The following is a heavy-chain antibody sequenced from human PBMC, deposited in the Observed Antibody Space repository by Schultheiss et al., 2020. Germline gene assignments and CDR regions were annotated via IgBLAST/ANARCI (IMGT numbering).Heavy chain of an antibody. J-gene: IGHJ4*02. Sequence: GGSLRLSCAASGFTVSSNYMSWVRQAPGKGLEWVSILYSDNTTYYADSVKGRFTISRDNSKNTLWLQMNSLRPEDTAIYYCARGGYSNTWWPPFDYWGQGTLVTVSS. CDR2: LYSDNTT. V-gene: IGHV3-66*02. CDR1: GFTVSSNY. D-gene: IGHD6-13*01. CDR3: ARGGYSNTWWPPFDY.